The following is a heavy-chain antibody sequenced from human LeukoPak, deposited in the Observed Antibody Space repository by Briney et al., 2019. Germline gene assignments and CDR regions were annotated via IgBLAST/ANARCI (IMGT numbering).Heavy chain of an antibody. D-gene: IGHD2-2*01. J-gene: IGHJ5*02. CDR1: GFTFSSYA. Sequence: GRSLRLSCAASGFTFSSYAMHWVRQAPGKGLEWVAVISYDGSNKYYADSVKGRFTISRDNSKNTLYLQMNSLRAEDTAVYYCARSRNIVVVPAARRWFDPWGQGTLVTVSS. CDR3: ARSRNIVVVPAARRWFDP. V-gene: IGHV3-30-3*01. CDR2: ISYDGSNK.